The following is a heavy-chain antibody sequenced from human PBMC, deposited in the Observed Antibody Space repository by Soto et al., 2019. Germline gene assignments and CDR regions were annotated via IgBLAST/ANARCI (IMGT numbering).Heavy chain of an antibody. Sequence: QVQLVQSGAEVKKPGASVKVSCKASGYTFTSYAMHWVRQAPGQRLEWMGWINGGNGNTKYSQKFQGRVTITRDTSASTAYMELSSLRSEDTAVYYCARDGAVAGDSNFDYWGQGTLVTVSS. J-gene: IGHJ4*02. CDR2: INGGNGNT. CDR3: ARDGAVAGDSNFDY. CDR1: GYTFTSYA. D-gene: IGHD6-19*01. V-gene: IGHV1-3*01.